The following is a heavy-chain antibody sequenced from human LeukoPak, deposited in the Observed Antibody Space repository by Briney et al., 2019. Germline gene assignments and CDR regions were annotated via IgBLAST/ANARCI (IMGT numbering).Heavy chain of an antibody. CDR1: GGSISSGSYY. D-gene: IGHD3-10*01. V-gene: IGHV4-61*02. J-gene: IGHJ6*03. Sequence: SETLSLTCTVSGGSISSGSYYWSWIRQPAGKGLEWIGRIYTSGSTNYNPSLKSRVTISVDTSKNQFSLKLSSVTAADTAVYYCAREANLLLWFGESYYMDVWGKGTTVTISS. CDR3: AREANLLLWFGESYYMDV. CDR2: IYTSGST.